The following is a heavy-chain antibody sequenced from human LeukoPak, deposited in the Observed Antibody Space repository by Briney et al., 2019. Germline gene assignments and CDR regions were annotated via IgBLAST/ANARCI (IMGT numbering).Heavy chain of an antibody. Sequence: ASVKVSCKASGYTFTGYYMHWVRQAPGQGLEWMGWINPNSGGTNYAQKFQGRVTMTRDTSNSPAYMELSRLRSDYMAMYYRSRRRFQAIGFYPWGPGTLVTVS. CDR2: INPNSGGT. D-gene: IGHD5-24*01. CDR3: SRRRFQAIGFYP. J-gene: IGHJ5*02. V-gene: IGHV1-2*02. CDR1: GYTFTGYY.